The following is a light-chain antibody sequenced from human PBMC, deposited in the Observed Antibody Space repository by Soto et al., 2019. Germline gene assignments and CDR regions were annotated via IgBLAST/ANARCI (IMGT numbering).Light chain of an antibody. J-gene: IGKJ4*01. CDR1: QSVGTY. V-gene: IGKV3-11*01. CDR3: QQRSDGPST. CDR2: DSS. Sequence: EIVLTQSPATLSLSPGERATLSCRASQSVGTYFAWYQQKPGQAPRLLIYDSSNRSTGIPARFSGSGSGTDFTLTISSLEPEDFAVYYCQQRSDGPSTFGGVTKVEIK.